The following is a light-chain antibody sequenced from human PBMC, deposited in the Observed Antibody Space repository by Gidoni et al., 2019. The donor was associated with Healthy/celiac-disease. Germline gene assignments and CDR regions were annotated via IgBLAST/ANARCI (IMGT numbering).Light chain of an antibody. CDR2: SNN. CDR3: AAWDDSLNGQV. CDR1: SANIVSNT. Sequence: QSVLPQQPAASGTPGQRVTISCSGSSANIVSNTVNWYQQLPATAPKLLIYSNNQRPSGLPDRFSGSKSGTSASLAISGLQSDDEADYYCAAWDDSLNGQVFGGGTKLTVL. J-gene: IGLJ2*01. V-gene: IGLV1-44*01.